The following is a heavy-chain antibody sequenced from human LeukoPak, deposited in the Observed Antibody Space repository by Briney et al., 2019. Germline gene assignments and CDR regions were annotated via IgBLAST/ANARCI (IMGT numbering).Heavy chain of an antibody. Sequence: GGFLRLSCAASGFIFSSYSMSWVRQAPGKGLEWVSVITGNGGNTYYADSVKGRFTISKDNSKNTVYLQMSSLRVDDTAVYYCAKAASSSWPSYYYGMDVWGQGTTVTVSS. J-gene: IGHJ6*02. V-gene: IGHV3-23*01. CDR1: GFIFSSYS. D-gene: IGHD6-13*01. CDR3: AKAASSSWPSYYYGMDV. CDR2: ITGNGGNT.